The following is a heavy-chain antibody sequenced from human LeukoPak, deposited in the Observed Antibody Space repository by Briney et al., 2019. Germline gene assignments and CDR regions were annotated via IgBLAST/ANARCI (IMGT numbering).Heavy chain of an antibody. J-gene: IGHJ4*02. D-gene: IGHD7-27*01. CDR2: IYYSGST. CDR1: GGSISSYY. CDR3: AREVLGIWRTRFDY. V-gene: IGHV4-59*12. Sequence: PSETLSLTCTVSGGSISSYYWSWIRQPPGKGLEWIGCIYYSGSTNYNPSLNSRVTISVDTSKNQFSLKLSSVTAADTAVYYCAREVLGIWRTRFDYWGQGTLVTVSS.